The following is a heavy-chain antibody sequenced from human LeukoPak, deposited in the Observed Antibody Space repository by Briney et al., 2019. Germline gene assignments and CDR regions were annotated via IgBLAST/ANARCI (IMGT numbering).Heavy chain of an antibody. CDR3: AKDSSRGQTTVTTGWYFDH. D-gene: IGHD4-17*01. Sequence: GRSLRLSCAASGFTFDDYAMHWVRQAPGKGLEWVSGISWNSGNIDYADSVKGRFTISRDNAKNSLYLQMNSLRAKDTALYYCAKDSSRGQTTVTTGWYFDHWGQGTLVTVSS. V-gene: IGHV3-9*01. J-gene: IGHJ4*02. CDR2: ISWNSGNI. CDR1: GFTFDDYA.